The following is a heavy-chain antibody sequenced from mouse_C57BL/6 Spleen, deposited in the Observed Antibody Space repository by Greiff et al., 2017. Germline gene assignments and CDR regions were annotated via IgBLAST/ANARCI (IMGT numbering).Heavy chain of an antibody. D-gene: IGHD2-3*01. CDR1: GFTFSSYA. CDR2: ISDGGSYT. V-gene: IGHV5-4*03. Sequence: EVMLVESGGGLVKPGGSLKLSCAASGFTFSSYAMSWVRQTPEKRLEWVATISDGGSYTYYPDNVKGRFTISRDNAKNNLYLQMSHLKSEDTAMYYCARGYDGWYFDVWGTGTTVTVSS. CDR3: ARGYDGWYFDV. J-gene: IGHJ1*03.